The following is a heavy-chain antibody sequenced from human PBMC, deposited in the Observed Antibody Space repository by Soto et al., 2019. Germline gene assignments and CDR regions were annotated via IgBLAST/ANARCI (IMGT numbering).Heavy chain of an antibody. CDR3: TTDSSSWAYYYYYGMDV. D-gene: IGHD2-2*01. J-gene: IGHJ6*02. CDR2: IKSKTDDGTT. Sequence: GGSLRLSCTVSGFTFSNAWITWVRQAPGKGLEWVGRIKSKTDDGTTDYAAPVKGRFTISRDDSRNTLYLQMNSLKTEDTAVYYCTTDSSSWAYYYYYGMDVWGQGTTVTVSS. CDR1: GFTFSNAW. V-gene: IGHV3-15*01.